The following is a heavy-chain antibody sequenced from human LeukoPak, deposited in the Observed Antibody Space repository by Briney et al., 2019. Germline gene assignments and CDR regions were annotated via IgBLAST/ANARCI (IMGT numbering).Heavy chain of an antibody. D-gene: IGHD6-13*01. V-gene: IGHV3-21*01. CDR3: ARGGIAAAGNLDY. J-gene: IGHJ4*02. CDR1: GFTFSSYS. Sequence: GGSLRLSCAASGFTFSSYSMNWVRQAPGKGLEWVSSISSSSSYIYYADSVKGRFTISRDNAKNSLYLQMNSLRAEDTAVYYCARGGIAAAGNLDYWGQGTLVTVSS. CDR2: ISSSSSYI.